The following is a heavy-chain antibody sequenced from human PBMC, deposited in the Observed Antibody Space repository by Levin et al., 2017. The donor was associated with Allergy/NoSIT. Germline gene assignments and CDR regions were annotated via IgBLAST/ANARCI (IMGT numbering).Heavy chain of an antibody. Sequence: HPGGSLRLSCAASGLTVSSKYVSWLRQAPGKGLEWVSVIYTSGSTFYADSVKGRFTISRDNSKNTLYLQMNSLRAEDTAVYYCARPSHEHDQGYLYWGQGTLVTVSS. D-gene: IGHD5-12*01. CDR1: GLTVSSKY. CDR2: IYTSGST. V-gene: IGHV3-53*01. J-gene: IGHJ4*02. CDR3: ARPSHEHDQGYLY.